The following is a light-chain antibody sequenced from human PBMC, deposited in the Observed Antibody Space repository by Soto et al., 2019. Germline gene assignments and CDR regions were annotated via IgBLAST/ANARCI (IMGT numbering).Light chain of an antibody. J-gene: IGLJ1*01. CDR2: SNN. V-gene: IGLV1-44*01. CDR3: ASWDDSLNGRV. CDR1: SSNIGSNT. Sequence: QAVVTQPPSASGTPGQRVTMSCSGSSSNIGSNTVNWYQHLPGTAPKLLIYSNNQRPSGVPDRFSGSKSGTSASLAISGLQSEDEADYHCASWDDSLNGRVFGTGTKLTVL.